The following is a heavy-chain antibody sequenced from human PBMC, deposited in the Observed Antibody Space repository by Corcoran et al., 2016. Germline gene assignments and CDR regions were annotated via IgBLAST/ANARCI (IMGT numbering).Heavy chain of an antibody. V-gene: IGHV3-7*01. J-gene: IGHJ5*02. CDR3: VREDIVVVPAAIREGWFDP. D-gene: IGHD2-2*02. Sequence: EVQLVESGGGLVQPGGSLRLSCAASGFTFSSYWMSWVRQAPGKGLEWVANIKQDGSEKYYVDSVKGRFTISRDNAKNSLYLQMNSVRAEDTAVDYCVREDIVVVPAAIREGWFDPWGQGTLVTVSS. CDR2: IKQDGSEK. CDR1: GFTFSSYW.